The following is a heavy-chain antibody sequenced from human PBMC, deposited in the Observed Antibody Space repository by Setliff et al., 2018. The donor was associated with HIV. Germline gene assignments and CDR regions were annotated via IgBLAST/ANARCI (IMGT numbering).Heavy chain of an antibody. D-gene: IGHD3-10*01. CDR2: IGSSNHGI. CDR3: ASFFGDYGY. CDR1: GFNFRSYG. Sequence: HPGGSLRLSCAASGFNFRSYGMTWVRQAPGKGLDWVAHIGSSNHGIHYTASVQCRFTVSRDNANNLLFLQMNNLRVEDTAVYYCASFFGDYGYWGHGTQVTVSS. J-gene: IGHJ4*01. V-gene: IGHV3-48*04.